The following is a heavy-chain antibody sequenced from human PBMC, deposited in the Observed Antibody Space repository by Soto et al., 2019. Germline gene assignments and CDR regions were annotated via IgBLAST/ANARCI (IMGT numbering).Heavy chain of an antibody. Sequence: QVQLVQSGAEVKKPGSSVKVSCKASGGTFSSYTISWVRQAPGQGLEWMGRIIPILGIANYAQKFQGRVTITADKSTSTAYMELSSLRSEDTAVYYCAREGYYYASSGYAPRGAFDIWGQGTMVTVSS. J-gene: IGHJ3*02. CDR3: AREGYYYASSGYAPRGAFDI. CDR2: IIPILGIA. CDR1: GGTFSSYT. D-gene: IGHD3-22*01. V-gene: IGHV1-69*08.